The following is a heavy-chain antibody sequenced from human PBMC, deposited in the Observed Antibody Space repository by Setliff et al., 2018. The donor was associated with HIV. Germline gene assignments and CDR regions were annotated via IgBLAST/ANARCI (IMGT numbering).Heavy chain of an antibody. D-gene: IGHD3-10*01. Sequence: KPSETLSLTCTVSGASISSHYWSWIRQPPGKGLEWIGYSYYRGSTNYNPSLKSRVTISVDTSKNQFSLKLSSVTAADTAVYYCARLDYGSGSYPYLFDYWGQGTLVTVSS. CDR1: GASISSHY. CDR2: SYYRGST. V-gene: IGHV4-59*11. J-gene: IGHJ4*02. CDR3: ARLDYGSGSYPYLFDY.